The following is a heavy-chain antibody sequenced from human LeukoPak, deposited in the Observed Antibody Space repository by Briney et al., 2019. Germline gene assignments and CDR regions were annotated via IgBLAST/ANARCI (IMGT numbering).Heavy chain of an antibody. CDR1: GYTFNNYG. J-gene: IGHJ5*02. Sequence: ASVKVSCKASGYTFNNYGISWVRQAPGQGLEWMGWVSSYNGDTNYAQKFQGRVSMSADTATSTAYMELRSLRFDDTAIYYCAKDWNILTGRNCFDPWGQGTLVTVSS. CDR2: VSSYNGDT. CDR3: AKDWNILTGRNCFDP. D-gene: IGHD3-9*01. V-gene: IGHV1-18*01.